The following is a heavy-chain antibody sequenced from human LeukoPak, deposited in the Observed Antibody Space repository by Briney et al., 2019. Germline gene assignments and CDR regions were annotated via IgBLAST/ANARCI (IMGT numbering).Heavy chain of an antibody. D-gene: IGHD3-10*02. V-gene: IGHV3-30*02. Sequence: GGSLRLSCAASGFAASGFTFSTFGMHWVRQAPGKGLEWVAFIRYDGSNKYYADSVKGRFTISRDNAKNSLYLQMNSLRAEDTAVYYCAELGITMIGGVWGKGTTVTISS. J-gene: IGHJ6*04. CDR2: IRYDGSNK. CDR3: AELGITMIGGV. CDR1: GFTFSTFG.